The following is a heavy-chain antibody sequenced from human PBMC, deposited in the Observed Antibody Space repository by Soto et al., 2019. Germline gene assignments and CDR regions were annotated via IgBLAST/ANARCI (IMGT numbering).Heavy chain of an antibody. CDR2: IYYSGST. J-gene: IGHJ4*02. V-gene: IGHV4-31*03. Sequence: QVQLQESGPGLVKPSQTLSLTCTVSGGSISSGGYYWSWIRQHPGKGLEWIGYIYYSGSTYYNPSFKSRVTISVDTSKNQFSLKLSSVTAADTAVYYCARAKGYYYDSSGPREAFDYWGQGTLVTVSS. D-gene: IGHD3-22*01. CDR3: ARAKGYYYDSSGPREAFDY. CDR1: GGSISSGGYY.